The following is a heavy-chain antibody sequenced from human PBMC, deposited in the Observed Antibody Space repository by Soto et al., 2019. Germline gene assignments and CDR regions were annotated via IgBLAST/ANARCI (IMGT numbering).Heavy chain of an antibody. CDR1: GGSISRNSYY. CDR3: ARLYEPKHRVGLGAFDY. D-gene: IGHD5-12*01. Sequence: XXTLSLAFTVSGGSISRNSYYWGFIRQPPGKGLEWIGSIYYSGSTYYNPSLKSRVTISVDTSKNQFSLKLSSVTAAETAVYYCARLYEPKHRVGLGAFDYWGQGTLVTVS. J-gene: IGHJ4*02. V-gene: IGHV4-39*01. CDR2: IYYSGST.